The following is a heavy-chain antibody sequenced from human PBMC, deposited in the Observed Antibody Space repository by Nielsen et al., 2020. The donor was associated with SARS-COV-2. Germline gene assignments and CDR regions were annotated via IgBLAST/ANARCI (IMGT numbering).Heavy chain of an antibody. CDR3: ARGIGYCSSTSCYAWARLDS. Sequence: GESLKISCAASGFTFSSYSMNWVRQAPGKGLEWVSSISSSSSYIYYADSVKGRFTISRDNAKNSLYLQMNSLRAEDTAVYYCARGIGYCSSTSCYAWARLDSWGQGTLVTVSS. CDR1: GFTFSSYS. J-gene: IGHJ4*02. CDR2: ISSSSSYI. V-gene: IGHV3-21*01. D-gene: IGHD2-2*01.